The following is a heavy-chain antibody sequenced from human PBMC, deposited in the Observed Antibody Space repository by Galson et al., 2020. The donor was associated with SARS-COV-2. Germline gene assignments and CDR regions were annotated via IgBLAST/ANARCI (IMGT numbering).Heavy chain of an antibody. V-gene: IGHV1-18*01. J-gene: IGHJ4*02. CDR2: ISVYNGDT. CDR3: ARLTLGELSLGEYYFDY. Sequence: ASVKVSCKASGYTFTNYGISWVRQAPGQGLEWMAWISVYNGDTKYAQKLQGRVTMTTETSTSTAYMELRSLRSDDTAVYYCARLTLGELSLGEYYFDYWGQGTLVTVSS. D-gene: IGHD3-16*02. CDR1: GYTFTNYG.